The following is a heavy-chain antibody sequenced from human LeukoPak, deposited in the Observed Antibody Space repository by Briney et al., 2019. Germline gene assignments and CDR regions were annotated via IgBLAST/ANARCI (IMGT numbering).Heavy chain of an antibody. V-gene: IGHV3-48*04. D-gene: IGHD1-26*01. CDR1: GFTFSSYS. J-gene: IGHJ4*02. CDR2: ISSSSSTI. CDR3: AKPSGSGVDY. Sequence: GGSLRLSCAASGFTFSSYSMNWVRQAPGKGLEWVSYISSSSSTIYYADSVKGRFIITRDNFKNTLYLQMNSLRLEDMAVYYCAKPSGSGVDYWGRGTRVTVSS.